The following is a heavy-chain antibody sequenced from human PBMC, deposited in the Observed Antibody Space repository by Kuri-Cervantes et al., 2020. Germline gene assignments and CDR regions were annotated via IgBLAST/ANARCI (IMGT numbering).Heavy chain of an antibody. CDR2: IRSKANSYAT. CDR1: GFTFSSYA. V-gene: IGHV3-73*01. D-gene: IGHD1-7*01. CDR3: TRYNWNYDAFDI. J-gene: IGHJ3*02. Sequence: GESLKISCAASGFTFSSYAMSWVRQAPGKGLEWVGRIRSKANSYATAYAASVKGRFTISRDDSKNTAYLQMNSLKTEDTAVYYCTRYNWNYDAFDIWGQGTMVTVSS.